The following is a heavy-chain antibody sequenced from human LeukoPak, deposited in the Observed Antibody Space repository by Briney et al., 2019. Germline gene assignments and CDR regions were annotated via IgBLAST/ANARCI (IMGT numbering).Heavy chain of an antibody. J-gene: IGHJ4*02. CDR1: GYTFTGYY. D-gene: IGHD6-19*01. Sequence: ASVRVSCKASGYTFTGYYMHWVRQAPGQGLEWMGWINPNSGGTNYAQKFQGRVTMTRDTSISTAYMELSRLRSDDTAVYYCATDRGTIGWYLGFDYWGQGTVVTVSS. CDR3: ATDRGTIGWYLGFDY. V-gene: IGHV1-2*02. CDR2: INPNSGGT.